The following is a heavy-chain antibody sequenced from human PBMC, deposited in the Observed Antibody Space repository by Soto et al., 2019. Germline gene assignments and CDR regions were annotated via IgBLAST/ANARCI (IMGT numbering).Heavy chain of an antibody. CDR2: IYYSGST. D-gene: IGHD4-4*01. V-gene: IGHV4-59*01. CDR3: ARVAAHDYSNYGFDY. Sequence: SETLSLTCTVSGGSINSYYWSWIRQPPGKGLEWIGYIYYSGSTNYNPSLKSRVTISVDTSKNQFSLKLSSVTAADTAVYYCARVAAHDYSNYGFDYWGQGTLVTVSS. CDR1: GGSINSYY. J-gene: IGHJ4*02.